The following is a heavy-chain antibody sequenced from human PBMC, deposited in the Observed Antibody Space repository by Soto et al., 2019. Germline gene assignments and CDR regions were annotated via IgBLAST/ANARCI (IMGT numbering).Heavy chain of an antibody. J-gene: IGHJ5*02. D-gene: IGHD2-2*01. V-gene: IGHV3-21*01. Sequence: GGSLRLSCAASGFTFSSYSMNWVRQAPGKGLEWVSSISSSSSYIYYADSVKGRFTISRDNAKNSLYLQMNSLRAEDTAVYYCAYCSSTSCFRGFDPWGQGTLVTVSS. CDR1: GFTFSSYS. CDR2: ISSSSSYI. CDR3: AYCSSTSCFRGFDP.